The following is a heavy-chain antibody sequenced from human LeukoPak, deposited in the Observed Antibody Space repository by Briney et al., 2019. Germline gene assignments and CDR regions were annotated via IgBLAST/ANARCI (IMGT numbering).Heavy chain of an antibody. CDR2: IHHSGST. Sequence: MSSETLSLTCTVSGGSISSDYWSWVRQTPGKGLEWIGYIHHSGSTNYNASLKSRLTMSVDMSKDQFSLKLTSVTAADTAVYYCARLGRKTTVVPPDFDCWGQGTLVTVSS. J-gene: IGHJ4*02. CDR1: GGSISSDY. V-gene: IGHV4-59*01. D-gene: IGHD4-23*01. CDR3: ARLGRKTTVVPPDFDC.